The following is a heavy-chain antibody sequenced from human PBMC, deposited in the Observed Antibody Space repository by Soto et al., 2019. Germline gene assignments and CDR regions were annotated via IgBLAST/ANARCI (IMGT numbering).Heavy chain of an antibody. Sequence: SETLSLTCSVSGDSISTVDYFWAWIRQPPGQALEYIGYIYKSTTTYYNPSFESRVAISLDTSKSQFSLTVTSVTAADTAVYLCARGRYCLTGRCFPNWFDSWGQGTLVTVSS. CDR1: GDSISTVDYF. D-gene: IGHD2-15*01. CDR3: ARGRYCLTGRCFPNWFDS. V-gene: IGHV4-30-4*01. J-gene: IGHJ5*01. CDR2: IYKSTTT.